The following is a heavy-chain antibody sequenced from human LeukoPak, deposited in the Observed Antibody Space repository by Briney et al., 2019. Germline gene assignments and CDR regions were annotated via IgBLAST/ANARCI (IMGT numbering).Heavy chain of an antibody. CDR3: ARDSYSYYYYMDV. D-gene: IGHD1-26*01. Sequence: ASVKVSCKASGYTFTSYGISWVRQAPGQGLEWMGWISAYNGNTNYAQKLQGRVTMTTDTSTSTAYMELSSLRSEDTAVYYCARDSYSYYYYMDVWGKGTTVTVSS. CDR1: GYTFTSYG. V-gene: IGHV1-18*01. J-gene: IGHJ6*03. CDR2: ISAYNGNT.